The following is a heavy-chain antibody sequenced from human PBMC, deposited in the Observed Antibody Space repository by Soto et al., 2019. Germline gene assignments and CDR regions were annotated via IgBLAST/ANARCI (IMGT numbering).Heavy chain of an antibody. J-gene: IGHJ3*02. CDR1: GFTVSSNY. CDR2: IYSGGST. D-gene: IGHD3-10*01. V-gene: IGHV3-66*01. CDR3: ARGLLYYGSGSDAFDI. Sequence: EVQLVESGGGLVQPGGSLRLSCAASGFTVSSNYMSWVRQAPGKGLEWVSVIYSGGSTYYADSVKGRFTISRDNSKNTLYLQMNSLRAEDTAVYYCARGLLYYGSGSDAFDIWGQGTMVTVSS.